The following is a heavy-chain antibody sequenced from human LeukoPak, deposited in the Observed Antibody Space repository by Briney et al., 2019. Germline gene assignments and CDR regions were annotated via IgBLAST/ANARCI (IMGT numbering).Heavy chain of an antibody. CDR2: ISYSGTT. CDR3: ASSGLVRGVST. V-gene: IGHV4-59*01. CDR1: GDSMTNYH. D-gene: IGHD3-10*01. Sequence: SETLSLTCTVSGDSMTNYHWTWIRQPPGKELEGIGSISYSGTTNYNPSLKSRVTMSVDTSKSQFSLNLTPVTAPDTAFYYCASSGLVRGVSTWGQGTLVTVSS. J-gene: IGHJ4*02.